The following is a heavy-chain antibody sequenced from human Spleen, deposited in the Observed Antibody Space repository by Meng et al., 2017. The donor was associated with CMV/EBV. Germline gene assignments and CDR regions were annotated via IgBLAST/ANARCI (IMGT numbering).Heavy chain of an antibody. CDR3: ARESSTFSWSEYLQH. J-gene: IGHJ1*01. CDR2: IKQDGSET. Sequence: GGSLRLSCAGSGFTFSRYWMTWVRQAPGKGLEWVANIKQDGSETYYVDSVKGRFTIYRDNIKNSLYLQMNSLSAEDTAVYYCARESSTFSWSEYLQHWGQGTLVTVSS. CDR1: GFTFSRYW. V-gene: IGHV3-7*01. D-gene: IGHD2-2*01.